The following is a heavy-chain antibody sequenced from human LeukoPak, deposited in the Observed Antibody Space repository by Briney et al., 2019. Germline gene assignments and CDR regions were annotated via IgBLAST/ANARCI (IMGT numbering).Heavy chain of an antibody. D-gene: IGHD1/OR15-1a*01. V-gene: IGHV1-69*01. CDR1: GGTFSIYA. J-gene: IGHJ4*02. CDR3: ARDNNGDYLDY. Sequence: GSSVKVSCKASGGTFSIYALSWVRQAPGQGLEWMGGIIPIFGTANYAQKFQGRVTITADESTSTAYMELSSLRSEDTAVYYCARDNNGDYLDYWGQGTLVTVSS. CDR2: IIPIFGTA.